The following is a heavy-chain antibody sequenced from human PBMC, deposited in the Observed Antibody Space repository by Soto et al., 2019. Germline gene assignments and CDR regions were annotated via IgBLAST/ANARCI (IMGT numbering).Heavy chain of an antibody. CDR2: ISSISRTI. D-gene: IGHD6-19*01. CDR3: AREGGWLNWFDP. CDR1: GFTFSSYS. Sequence: EVQLVESGGGLVQPGGSLRLSFAASGFTFSSYSMNWVRQAPGKGLEWVSYISSISRTIYYADSVKGRVTISIDSAKNSRYLQMNSLRDEDTAVYYCAREGGWLNWFDPWGQGTLVTVSS. V-gene: IGHV3-48*02. J-gene: IGHJ5*02.